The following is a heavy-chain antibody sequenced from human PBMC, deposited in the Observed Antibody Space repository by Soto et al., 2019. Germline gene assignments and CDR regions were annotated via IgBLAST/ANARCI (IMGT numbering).Heavy chain of an antibody. CDR2: IKPDGSAT. Sequence: GGSLRLSCAVSGFTFGSYWMNWVRLIPGKGLEWVAYIKPDGSATYYVDSVKGRFTISRDNAKNSLYLQMNSLRVEDTSVYYCARAGYCGPGCYYYFDYWGQGTLVTVSS. D-gene: IGHD2-21*02. V-gene: IGHV3-7*04. J-gene: IGHJ4*02. CDR3: ARAGYCGPGCYYYFDY. CDR1: GFTFGSYW.